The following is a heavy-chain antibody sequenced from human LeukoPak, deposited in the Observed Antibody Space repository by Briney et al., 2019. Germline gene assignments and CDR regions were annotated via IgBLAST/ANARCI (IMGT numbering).Heavy chain of an antibody. CDR1: GFTLSSYW. J-gene: IGHJ5*02. D-gene: IGHD3-10*01. V-gene: IGHV3-7*01. CDR2: IKQDGSEK. CDR3: ARDYYGSGSYYNLLLA. Sequence: PGGSLRLSCAASGFTLSSYWMSWVRQAPGKGLEWVANIKQDGSEKYYVDSVKGRFTISRDNAKNSLYLQMNSLRAEDTAVYYCARDYYGSGSYYNLLLAWGQGTLVTVSS.